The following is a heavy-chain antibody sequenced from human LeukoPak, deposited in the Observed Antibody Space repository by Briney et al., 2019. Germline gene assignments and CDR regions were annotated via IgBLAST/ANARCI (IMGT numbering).Heavy chain of an antibody. CDR3: ASYDYGDYYFDY. J-gene: IGHJ4*02. D-gene: IGHD4-17*01. V-gene: IGHV4-30-2*01. CDR1: GGSISSGGYS. CDR2: IYHSGST. Sequence: SETLSLTCAVSGGSISSGGYSWGWIRQPPGKGLEWIGYIYHSGSTYYYPSLKSRVTISVDRSKNQFSLKLSSVTAADTAVYYCASYDYGDYYFDYWGQGTLVTVSS.